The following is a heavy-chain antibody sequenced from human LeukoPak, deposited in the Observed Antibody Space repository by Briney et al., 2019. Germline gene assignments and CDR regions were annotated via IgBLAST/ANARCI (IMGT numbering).Heavy chain of an antibody. CDR3: ARYINGAFDY. CDR1: GYTFANYG. V-gene: IGHV1-3*01. J-gene: IGHJ4*02. CDR2: INGGNVYT. D-gene: IGHD2-8*01. Sequence: GASVKVSCKASGYTFANYGVHWVRHAPGQRLEWMGWINGGNVYTKYSQKFQGRVTITGDTSASTAYMGLSSLRSEDTAVYYCARYINGAFDYWGQGTLVTVSS.